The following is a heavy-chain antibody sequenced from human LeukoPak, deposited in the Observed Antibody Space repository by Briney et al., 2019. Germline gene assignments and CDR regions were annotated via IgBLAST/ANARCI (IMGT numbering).Heavy chain of an antibody. D-gene: IGHD3-3*01. CDR2: ISSSSSYT. CDR3: STDSENYDFWSY. V-gene: IGHV3-11*05. Sequence: GGSLRLSCAASGFTFSDYYMSWIRQAPGKGLEWVSYISSSSSYTNYADSVKGRFTISRDNSKNTLYLQMNSLKTEDTAVYYCSTDSENYDFWSYWGQGTLVTVSS. CDR1: GFTFSDYY. J-gene: IGHJ4*02.